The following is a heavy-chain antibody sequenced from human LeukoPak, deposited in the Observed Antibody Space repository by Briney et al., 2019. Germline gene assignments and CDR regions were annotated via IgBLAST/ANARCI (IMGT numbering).Heavy chain of an antibody. CDR2: INHSGST. CDR3: ARVYSSSGYSWFDP. V-gene: IGHV4-34*01. CDR1: GGSFSDYY. J-gene: IGHJ5*02. Sequence: PSETLSLTCGVNGGSFSDYYWSWIRQPPGKGPEWIGEINHSGSTNYNPSLKSRVTMSVDTSKNHFSLNLSSVTAADTAVYYCARVYSSSGYSWFDPWGQGTLVTVSS. D-gene: IGHD6-6*01.